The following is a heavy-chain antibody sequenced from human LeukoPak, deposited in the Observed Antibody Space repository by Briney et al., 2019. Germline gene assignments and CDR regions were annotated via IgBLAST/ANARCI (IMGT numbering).Heavy chain of an antibody. CDR1: GFTLSSYN. CDR2: ISSSSSYI. V-gene: IGHV3-21*01. D-gene: IGHD3-10*01. CDR3: ARDPRSYYGSGRRGSDVDY. J-gene: IGHJ4*02. Sequence: PGGSLRLSCEASGFTLSSYNMNWVRQAPGKGLEWVSSISSSSSYIYYADSVKGRFTISRDNAKNSLYLQMNSLRAEDTAVYYCARDPRSYYGSGRRGSDVDYWGQGTLVTVSS.